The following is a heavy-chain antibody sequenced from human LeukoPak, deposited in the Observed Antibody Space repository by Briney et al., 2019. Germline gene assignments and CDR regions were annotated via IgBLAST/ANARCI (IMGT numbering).Heavy chain of an antibody. CDR1: GFPFTKNW. V-gene: IGHV3-7*01. CDR2: IKQDGSDK. CDR3: AREVWGPEY. J-gene: IGHJ4*02. D-gene: IGHD1-14*01. Sequence: GDSLRLSCAPPGFPFTKNWITGVPQAPGRGLEWVGNIKQDGSDKNYMDSVKGRFTISRDNTKNSVYLQMSSLRAEDTAVYYCAREVWGPEYWGQGTLVTVSS.